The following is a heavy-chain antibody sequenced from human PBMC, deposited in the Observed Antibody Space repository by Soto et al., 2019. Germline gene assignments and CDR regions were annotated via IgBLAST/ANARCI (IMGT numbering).Heavy chain of an antibody. J-gene: IGHJ4*02. CDR1: GFTFDDYA. Sequence: EVQLVESGGGLVQPGRSLRLSCAASGFTFDDYAMHWVRQAPGKGLEWVSGISWNSGRMGYADSVKGRFTISRDNAKNSLYLQMNRLRAEDPALYYCAKDKWELSYYFDHWGQGTLVTVSS. CDR2: ISWNSGRM. CDR3: AKDKWELSYYFDH. V-gene: IGHV3-9*01. D-gene: IGHD1-26*01.